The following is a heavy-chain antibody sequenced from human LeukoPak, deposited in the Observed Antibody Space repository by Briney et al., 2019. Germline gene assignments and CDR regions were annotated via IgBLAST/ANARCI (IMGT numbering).Heavy chain of an antibody. CDR2: IYYSGST. J-gene: IGHJ3*02. CDR3: ATYYYDSSGYIVHDAFDI. D-gene: IGHD3-22*01. V-gene: IGHV4-59*12. CDR1: GGSISTYF. Sequence: SETLSLTCTVSGGSISTYFWSWIRQPPGKGLEWIGYIYYSGSTNYNPSLKSRVTISVDTSKNQFSLKLSSVTAADTAVYYCATYYYDSSGYIVHDAFDIWGQGTMVTVSS.